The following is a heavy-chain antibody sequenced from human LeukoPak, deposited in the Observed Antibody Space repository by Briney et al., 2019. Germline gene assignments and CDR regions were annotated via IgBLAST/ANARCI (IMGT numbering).Heavy chain of an antibody. CDR3: ASNHYNGNYLYYFDY. CDR1: GDSLSSYY. Sequence: PSETLSLTCTVSGDSLSSYYWSWIRQPPGKGLEWIGYIYYTGSTNYNPSLKSRVTISVDTSKNQFSLKLSSVTAADTAVYYCASNHYNGNYLYYFDYWGQGTLVAVSS. J-gene: IGHJ4*02. CDR2: IYYTGST. V-gene: IGHV4-59*08. D-gene: IGHD1-26*01.